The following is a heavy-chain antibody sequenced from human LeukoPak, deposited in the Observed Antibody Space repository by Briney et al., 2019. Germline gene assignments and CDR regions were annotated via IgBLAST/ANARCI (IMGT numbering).Heavy chain of an antibody. V-gene: IGHV1-3*01. Sequence: ASVKVSCKASGYTFTSYAMHWVRQAPGQRLEWMGWINAGNGNTKYSQKFQGRVTITRDTSASTAYMELSSLRSEDTAVYYCARSSYDIIVYYPDDVFNIGAQGTRFTVSS. CDR1: GYTFTSYA. CDR3: ARSSYDIIVYYPDDVFNI. CDR2: INAGNGNT. J-gene: IGHJ3*02. D-gene: IGHD3-22*01.